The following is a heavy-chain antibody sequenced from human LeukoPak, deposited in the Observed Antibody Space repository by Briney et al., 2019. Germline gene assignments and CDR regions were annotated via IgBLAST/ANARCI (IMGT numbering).Heavy chain of an antibody. D-gene: IGHD2-2*01. CDR3: AKDRSSITSCSNY. CDR2: ISGSGDNT. J-gene: IGHJ4*02. CDR1: GFTLSSYA. V-gene: IGHV3-23*01. Sequence: PGGSLRLSCVASGFTLSSYAMTWVRQAPGKGLVWVSGISGSGDNTYYADSAKGRFTISRDNSKNTLFLQMNSLRAEDTAVYYCAKDRSSITSCSNYWGQGTLVTVSS.